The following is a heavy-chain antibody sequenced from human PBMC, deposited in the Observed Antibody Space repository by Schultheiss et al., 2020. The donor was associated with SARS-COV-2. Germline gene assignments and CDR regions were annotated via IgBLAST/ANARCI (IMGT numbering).Heavy chain of an antibody. CDR2: VSWNGSRT. J-gene: IGHJ5*02. CDR3: ARARAEQHLPFSWGPIPHPTTWFDP. V-gene: IGHV3-19*01. CDR1: GFTFSNSD. Sequence: GESLKISCAASGFTFSNSDMNWVRQAPGKGLEWVSGVSWNGSRTHYADSVKGRFIISRDNAGNTLYLQMNNLRVEDTAIYYCARARAEQHLPFSWGPIPHPTTWFDPWGQGTLVTVSS. D-gene: IGHD6-13*01.